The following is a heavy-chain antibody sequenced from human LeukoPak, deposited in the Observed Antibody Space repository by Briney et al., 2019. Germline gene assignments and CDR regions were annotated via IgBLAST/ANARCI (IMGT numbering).Heavy chain of an antibody. CDR2: INPNSGGT. D-gene: IGHD3-3*01. CDR1: GYTFTGYY. V-gene: IGHV1-2*02. CDR3: ARVPSNGDFDDAFDI. Sequence: ASVKVSCKASGYTFTGYYMHWVRQAPGQGLEWMGWINPNSGGTNYAQKFQGRVTMTRDTSISTAYMELSRLRSDDTAVYYCARVPSNGDFDDAFDIWGQGTMVTVS. J-gene: IGHJ3*02.